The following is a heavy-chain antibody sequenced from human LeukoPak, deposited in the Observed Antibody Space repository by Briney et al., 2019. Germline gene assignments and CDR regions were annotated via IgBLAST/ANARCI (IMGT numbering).Heavy chain of an antibody. CDR2: MNPNSGNT. CDR1: GYTFTSYD. D-gene: IGHD6-19*01. CDR3: ARVGSSGWYYYYYGMDV. Sequence: APVKASCKASGYTFTSYDINWVRQATGQGLEWMGWMNPNSGNTGYAQKFQGRVTMTRNTSISTAYMELSSLRSEDTAVYYCARVGSSGWYYYYYGMDVWGQGTTVTVSS. J-gene: IGHJ6*02. V-gene: IGHV1-8*01.